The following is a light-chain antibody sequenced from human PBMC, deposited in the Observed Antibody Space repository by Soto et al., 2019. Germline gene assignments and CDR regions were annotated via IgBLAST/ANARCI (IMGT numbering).Light chain of an antibody. CDR1: SSNIGNNA. V-gene: IGLV1-36*01. CDR3: SAWDDSLNGQV. CDR2: YND. Sequence: QSVLTQPPSVSEAPRQRVTISCSGSSSNIGNNAVNLYQQLPGKAPKLLIYYNDLLPSGVSDRFSGSKSGTSASLSISGLQSEDEADYYCSAWDDSLNGQVFGGGTKLTVL. J-gene: IGLJ3*02.